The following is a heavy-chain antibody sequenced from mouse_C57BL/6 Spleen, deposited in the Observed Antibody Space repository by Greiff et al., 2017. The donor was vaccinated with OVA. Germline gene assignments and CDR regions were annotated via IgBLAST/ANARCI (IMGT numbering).Heavy chain of an antibody. V-gene: IGHV1-18*01. Sequence: EVQLQQSGPELVKPGASVKIPCKASGYTFTDYNMDWVKQSHGKSLEWIGDINPNNGGTIYNQKFKGKATLTVDQSSSTAYMELRSLTSEDTAVYYCARAYYYGGATGYFDVWGTGTTVTVSS. CDR3: ARAYYYGGATGYFDV. CDR2: INPNNGGT. CDR1: GYTFTDYN. D-gene: IGHD1-1*01. J-gene: IGHJ1*03.